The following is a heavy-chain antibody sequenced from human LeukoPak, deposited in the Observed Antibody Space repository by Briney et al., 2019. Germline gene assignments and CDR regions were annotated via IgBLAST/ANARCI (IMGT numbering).Heavy chain of an antibody. V-gene: IGHV4-4*02. D-gene: IGHD2-8*01. CDR3: SRENGAFSPFGY. CDR1: GVSITSTTW. J-gene: IGHJ4*02. Sequence: SETLSLTCGVSGVSITSTTWWRWVRQPPGQGLEWIGEVSLSGLTNYNPSLSSRVIMALDTSKNHLSLHLTSVTAADTAVYYCSRENGAFSPFGYWGQGYLVTVLS. CDR2: VSLSGLT.